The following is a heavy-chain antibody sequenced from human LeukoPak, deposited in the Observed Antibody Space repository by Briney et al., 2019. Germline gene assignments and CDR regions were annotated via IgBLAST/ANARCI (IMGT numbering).Heavy chain of an antibody. CDR1: GFTFSSYW. Sequence: GGSLRLSCAASGFTFSSYWMSWVRQAPGKGLEWVANIKYDGSEKYYVDSVKGRFTISRDNGKNSLYVQMNSLSVEDMAVYYCATYSSLNAREFQHWGQGTLVTVSS. J-gene: IGHJ1*01. D-gene: IGHD3-22*01. CDR2: IKYDGSEK. CDR3: ATYSSLNAREFQH. V-gene: IGHV3-7*01.